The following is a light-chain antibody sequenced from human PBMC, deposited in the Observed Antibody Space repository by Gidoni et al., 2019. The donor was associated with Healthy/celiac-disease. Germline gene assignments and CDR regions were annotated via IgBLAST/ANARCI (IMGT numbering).Light chain of an antibody. CDR2: KAS. V-gene: IGKV1-5*03. CDR3: QQYNSYSST. Sequence: DIQMTQSPSTLSASVGDRVTITCRASQSISSWLAWYQQKPGKAPKLLIYKASSLESGVPSRFSGSGSGTEFTLTISSLQPADFAPYYCQQYNSYSSTFGQGTKVEIK. CDR1: QSISSW. J-gene: IGKJ1*01.